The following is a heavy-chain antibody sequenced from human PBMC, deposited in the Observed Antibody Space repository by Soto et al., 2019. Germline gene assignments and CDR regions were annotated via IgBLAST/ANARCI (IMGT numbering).Heavy chain of an antibody. Sequence: GASVKVSCKASGYTFTSYGISWVRQAPGQGLEWMGWISAYNGNTNYAQKLQGRVTMTTDTSTSTAYMELRSLRSDDTAVYYCARDQAAGATRTYYYYYYGTDVWGQGTTVTVSS. D-gene: IGHD1-26*01. J-gene: IGHJ6*02. CDR2: ISAYNGNT. CDR1: GYTFTSYG. V-gene: IGHV1-18*01. CDR3: ARDQAAGATRTYYYYYYGTDV.